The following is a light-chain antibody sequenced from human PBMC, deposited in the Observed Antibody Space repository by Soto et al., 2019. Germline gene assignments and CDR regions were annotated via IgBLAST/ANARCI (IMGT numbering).Light chain of an antibody. Sequence: QSVLTQPASVSGSPGQSITISCTGTSNDVGAYNYVSWYQQHPGKAPKVMLYDVSNRPSGVPNRFSGSKSGNTASLTISGLQAEDEADYYCSSYTTSSTGVFGGGTKLTVL. CDR1: SNDVGAYNY. CDR2: DVS. CDR3: SSYTTSSTGV. J-gene: IGLJ2*01. V-gene: IGLV2-14*01.